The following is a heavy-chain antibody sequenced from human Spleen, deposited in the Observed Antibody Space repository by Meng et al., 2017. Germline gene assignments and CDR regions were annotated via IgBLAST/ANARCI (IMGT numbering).Heavy chain of an antibody. CDR3: ARAGLDEYNSWFYFDS. CDR1: GGSFSSASYY. D-gene: IGHD6-6*01. Sequence: QWQLQESGPGLVKPSQTLSLTCRVSGGSFSSASYYWSWIRQHPGKGLEWIGYIDYSGNTYYNPSLKSLVAISLDTSKNQFSVKLTSVTAADTAVYYCARAGLDEYNSWFYFDSWGQGTLVTVSS. CDR2: IDYSGNT. V-gene: IGHV4-31*01. J-gene: IGHJ4*02.